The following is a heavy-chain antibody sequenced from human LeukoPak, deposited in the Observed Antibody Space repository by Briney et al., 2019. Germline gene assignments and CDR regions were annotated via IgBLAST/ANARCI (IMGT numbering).Heavy chain of an antibody. CDR1: GFTFDDYA. CDR2: ISWNSGSI. D-gene: IGHD3-3*01. J-gene: IGHJ4*02. V-gene: IGHV3-9*01. Sequence: PGGSLRLSCAASGFTFDDYAMHWVRQAPGKGLEWVSGISWNSGSIGYADSVKGRFTISRDNSKNTLYLQMNSLRAEDTAVYYCASRLITIFGGIDYWGQGTLVTVSS. CDR3: ASRLITIFGGIDY.